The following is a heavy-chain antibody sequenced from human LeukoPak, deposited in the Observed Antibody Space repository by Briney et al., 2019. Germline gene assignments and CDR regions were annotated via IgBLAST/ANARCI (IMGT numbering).Heavy chain of an antibody. Sequence: QTGGSLRLSCAASGFTFSSYDMSWVRQAPGKGLEWVSAISGSGGSTYYADSVKGRFTISRDNSKNTLYLQMNSLRAEDTAVYYCAKVATTVTTRNYYFDYWGQGTLVTVSS. CDR2: ISGSGGST. V-gene: IGHV3-23*01. D-gene: IGHD4-17*01. CDR3: AKVATTVTTRNYYFDY. CDR1: GFTFSSYD. J-gene: IGHJ4*02.